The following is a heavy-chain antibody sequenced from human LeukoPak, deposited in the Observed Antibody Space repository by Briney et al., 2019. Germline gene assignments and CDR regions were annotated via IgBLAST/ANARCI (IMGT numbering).Heavy chain of an antibody. D-gene: IGHD5-12*01. CDR2: IYYSGST. J-gene: IGHJ4*02. CDR1: GGSISSGDYY. V-gene: IGHV4-30-4*01. Sequence: PSETLSLTCTVSGGSISSGDYYWSWIRQPPGKGLEWIGYIYYSGSTYYNPSLKSRVTISVDTSKNQFSPKLSSVTAADTAVYYCAREPARNSGYDYGIDYWGQGTLVTVSS. CDR3: AREPARNSGYDYGIDY.